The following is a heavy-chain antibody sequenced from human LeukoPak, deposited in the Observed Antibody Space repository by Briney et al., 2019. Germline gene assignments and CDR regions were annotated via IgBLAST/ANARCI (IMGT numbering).Heavy chain of an antibody. J-gene: IGHJ4*02. CDR2: MSPKNDNT. CDR1: GYTFTTYD. D-gene: IGHD6-13*01. Sequence: ASVKVSCKASGYTFTTYDINWVRQATGQGLEWMGWMSPKNDNTGYAQKFQGRVTMTRDTSITTAYMELSSLSSDDTAVYYCARGIAEGVDFWGQGTLVTVSS. CDR3: ARGIAEGVDF. V-gene: IGHV1-8*01.